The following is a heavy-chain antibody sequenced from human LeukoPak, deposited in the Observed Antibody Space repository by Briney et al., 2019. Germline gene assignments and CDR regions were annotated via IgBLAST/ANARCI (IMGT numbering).Heavy chain of an antibody. CDR2: ISGSGGST. CDR3: AREGMALVSFDY. CDR1: GFTFSSYA. V-gene: IGHV3-23*01. Sequence: GGSLRLSCAASGFTFSSYAMSWVRQAPGKGLEWVSNISGSGGSTYYADSVKGRFTISRDNSKNTLYLQMNSLRGEDTAVYYCAREGMALVSFDYWGQGTLVTVSS. D-gene: IGHD4-23*01. J-gene: IGHJ4*02.